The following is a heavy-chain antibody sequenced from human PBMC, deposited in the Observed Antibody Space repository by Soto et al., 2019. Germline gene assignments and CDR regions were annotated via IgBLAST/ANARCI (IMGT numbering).Heavy chain of an antibody. J-gene: IGHJ2*01. CDR1: GFTFSDYY. V-gene: IGHV3-11*01. D-gene: IGHD3-10*01. CDR3: ARDWGYHYGSGSYYNRYFEL. Sequence: QVQLVESGGGLVKPGGSLRLSCAASGFTFSDYYMSWIRQAPGKGLEWVSYISSSGSTIYYADSVKGLFTISRDNAKNSLYLQMNSLRAEDTAVYYCARDWGYHYGSGSYYNRYFELWGRGTLVTVSS. CDR2: ISSSGSTI.